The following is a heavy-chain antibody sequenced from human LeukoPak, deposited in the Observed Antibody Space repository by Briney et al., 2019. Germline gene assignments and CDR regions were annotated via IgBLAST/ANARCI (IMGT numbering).Heavy chain of an antibody. CDR1: GGSISGYY. J-gene: IGHJ4*02. CDR2: INHSGST. D-gene: IGHD6-13*01. Sequence: SETLSLTCTVSGGSISGYYWSWIRQPPGKGLEWIGEINHSGSTNYNPSLKSRVTISVDTSKNQFSLKLSSVTAADTAVYYCARVGIAAAGTFDYWGQGTLVTVSS. V-gene: IGHV4-34*01. CDR3: ARVGIAAAGTFDY.